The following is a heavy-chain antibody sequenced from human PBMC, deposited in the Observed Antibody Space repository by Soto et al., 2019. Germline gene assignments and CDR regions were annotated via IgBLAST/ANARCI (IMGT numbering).Heavy chain of an antibody. CDR1: GYTFTSYG. Sequence: ASVKVSCKASGYTFTSYGVHWVRQAPGQSLEWMGWVNAGNGKTIYSQRFQGRVTMTRNTSISTAYMELSSLRSEDTAVYYCATGDGLIAFDIWGQGTMVTVSS. V-gene: IGHV1-3*01. CDR2: VNAGNGKT. J-gene: IGHJ3*02. CDR3: ATGDGLIAFDI. D-gene: IGHD1-26*01.